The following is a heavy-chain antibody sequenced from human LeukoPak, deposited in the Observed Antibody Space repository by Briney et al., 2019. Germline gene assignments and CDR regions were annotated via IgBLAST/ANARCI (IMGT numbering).Heavy chain of an antibody. V-gene: IGHV3-7*01. CDR3: ARDGRAWYY. D-gene: IGHD1-14*01. J-gene: IGHJ4*02. CDR2: IKQDGSET. Sequence: GGSLRLSCAASGFTFSSYWMSWVRQAPGKGLEGVANIKQDGSETYYAASVKGRFTISRDNAKNSLYLQMNSLRAEDTAVYYCARDGRAWYYWGQGTLVTVSS. CDR1: GFTFSSYW.